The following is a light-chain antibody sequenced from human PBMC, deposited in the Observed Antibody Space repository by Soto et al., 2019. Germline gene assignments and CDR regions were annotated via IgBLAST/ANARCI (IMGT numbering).Light chain of an antibody. CDR2: DAS. CDR1: QDITIY. CDR3: QHYENLPFT. Sequence: DIQMTQSPPSLSASVGDRVTITCQASQDITIYLNWYQQRPGRAPKLLIYDASTLETGVPSRFSGSGSGTVFTFTITSLQPEDIATYYCQHYENLPFTFGPGTKAAI. J-gene: IGKJ3*01. V-gene: IGKV1-33*01.